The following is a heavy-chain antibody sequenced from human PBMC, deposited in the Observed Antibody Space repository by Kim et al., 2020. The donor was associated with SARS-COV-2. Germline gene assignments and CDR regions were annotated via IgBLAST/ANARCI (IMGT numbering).Heavy chain of an antibody. CDR3: ATRATGAPP. Sequence: WGSLRLSCAASGFNVSINYMSWGRQAPGKGLGWVSLIYSGGGTDYVDSVKGRFSISRDKSKNKLYLQLNNLRAEATAVDYCATRATGAPPWGQGTLVTVPS. D-gene: IGHD1-26*01. CDR2: IYSGGGT. J-gene: IGHJ5*02. CDR1: GFNVSINY. V-gene: IGHV3-53*01.